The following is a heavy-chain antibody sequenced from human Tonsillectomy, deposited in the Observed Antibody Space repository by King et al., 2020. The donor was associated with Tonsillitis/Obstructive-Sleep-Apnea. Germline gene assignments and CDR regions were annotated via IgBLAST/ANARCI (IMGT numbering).Heavy chain of an antibody. CDR2: IYSGGTT. V-gene: IGHV3-53*01. Sequence: VQLVESGGGLIQTGGSLRLSCAASGFIVNSNYMSWVRQAPGKGLEWVSVIYSGGTTYYADSVKGRFTISRDNSKNTLYLQMNSLRAEDTAVYYCVRQNDYWGQGTLVTVSS. CDR1: GFIVNSNY. J-gene: IGHJ4*02. CDR3: VRQNDY.